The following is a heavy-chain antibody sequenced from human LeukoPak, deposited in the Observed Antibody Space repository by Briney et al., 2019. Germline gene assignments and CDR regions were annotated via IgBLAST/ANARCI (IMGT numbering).Heavy chain of an antibody. CDR1: GGSFSGYY. CDR3: ARDPDQAGGFDY. J-gene: IGHJ4*02. CDR2: INHSGST. V-gene: IGHV4-34*01. Sequence: SETLSLTCAVYGGSFSGYYWIWIRQPPGKGLEWIGEINHSGSTSYNPSLKSRVTISVDTSKNQFSLKLSSVTAADTAVYYCARDPDQAGGFDYWGQGTLVTVSS. D-gene: IGHD2-8*02.